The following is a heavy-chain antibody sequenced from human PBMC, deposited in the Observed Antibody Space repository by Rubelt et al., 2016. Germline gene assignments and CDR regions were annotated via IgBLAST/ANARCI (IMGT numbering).Heavy chain of an antibody. CDR2: ITNSGSTI. Sequence: GGGLEWVSYITNSGSTIYYADSVTGRFTISRDKAKNSLYLQMNSLRAEDTAVYYCAGSGVGTTTLNWFDPWGQGSLVTVSS. D-gene: IGHD2-21*02. J-gene: IGHJ5*02. CDR3: AGSGVGTTTLNWFDP. V-gene: IGHV3-11*01.